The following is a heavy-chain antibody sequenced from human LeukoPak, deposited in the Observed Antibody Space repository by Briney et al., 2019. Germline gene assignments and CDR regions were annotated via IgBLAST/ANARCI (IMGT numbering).Heavy chain of an antibody. CDR2: ISSSSSYI. Sequence: PGGSLRLSCAASGFTFSSYSMNWVRQAPGKGLEWLSSISSSSSYIYYADSVKGRFTISRDNAKNSLYLQMNSLRAEDTAVYYCARELSSSPTYYFNGWGQGTLVTVSS. J-gene: IGHJ4*02. D-gene: IGHD6-6*01. CDR3: ARELSSSPTYYFNG. CDR1: GFTFSSYS. V-gene: IGHV3-21*01.